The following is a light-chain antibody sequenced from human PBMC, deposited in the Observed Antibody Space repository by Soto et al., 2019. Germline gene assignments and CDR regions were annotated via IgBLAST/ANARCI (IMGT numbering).Light chain of an antibody. Sequence: DIQMTQSPSSLSASVGDRVTITCQASQDITNYLIWYQQKPGRAPKLLIYDASTLETGVPSRFSGSGYGTHSSFTISSLQPEDIATYYCQQSDNLPWTFGQGTKVEIK. CDR2: DAS. CDR1: QDITNY. V-gene: IGKV1-33*01. CDR3: QQSDNLPWT. J-gene: IGKJ1*01.